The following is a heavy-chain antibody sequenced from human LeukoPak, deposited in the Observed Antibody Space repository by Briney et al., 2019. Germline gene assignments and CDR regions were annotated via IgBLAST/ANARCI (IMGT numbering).Heavy chain of an antibody. CDR3: ARGGGLGY. Sequence: GGSLRLSCAASGFTFSSHWMNWVRQAPGKGLEWVANIKQDGSEKYYVDSVKGRFTISRDNAKNSLYLQMNGLRAEDTAVYYCARGGGLGYWGQGTLVTVSS. D-gene: IGHD2-15*01. J-gene: IGHJ4*02. CDR1: GFTFSSHW. V-gene: IGHV3-7*01. CDR2: IKQDGSEK.